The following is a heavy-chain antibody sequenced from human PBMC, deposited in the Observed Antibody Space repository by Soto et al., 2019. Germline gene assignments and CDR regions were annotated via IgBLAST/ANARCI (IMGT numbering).Heavy chain of an antibody. CDR3: AISLDQTGAARSLYHYGMDL. Sequence: GGSLRLSCAASGLTFRSYAMSGVRQAPGKGLDWVLTISGGGGSTYYADSVKGRFTISRDNSKNTLYLQMNSLRVEDTAVYYRAISLDQTGAARSLYHYGMDLWGQGTTVTVSS. J-gene: IGHJ6*02. CDR2: ISGGGGST. D-gene: IGHD6-6*01. CDR1: GLTFRSYA. V-gene: IGHV3-23*01.